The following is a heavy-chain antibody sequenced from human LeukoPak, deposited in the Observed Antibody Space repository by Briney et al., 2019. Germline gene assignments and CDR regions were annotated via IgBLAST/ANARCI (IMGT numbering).Heavy chain of an antibody. CDR3: ARGPPIVVVPAAIAQHYYYYYMDV. V-gene: IGHV1-46*01. CDR1: GYTFTKYL. D-gene: IGHD2-2*02. J-gene: IGHJ6*03. Sequence: ASVKVSCKTSGYTFTKYLIHWVRQAPGQGLEWVGTINPNGDATNYAPRLQGRLTLTQDTSTSTVYMELSRLRSDDTAVYYCARGPPIVVVPAAIAQHYYYYYMDVWGKGTTVTVSS. CDR2: INPNGDAT.